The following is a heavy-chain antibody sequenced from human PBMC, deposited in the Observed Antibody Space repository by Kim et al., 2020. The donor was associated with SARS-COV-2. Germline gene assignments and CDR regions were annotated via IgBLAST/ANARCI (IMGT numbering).Heavy chain of an antibody. Sequence: SETLSLTCTVSGGSISSSSYYWGWIRQPPGKGLEWIGSIYYSGSTYYNPSLKSRVTISVDTSKNQFSLKLSSVTAADTAVYYCARDIGPAAEGHYYYGMDVWGQGTTVTVSS. J-gene: IGHJ6*02. CDR2: IYYSGST. CDR3: ARDIGPAAEGHYYYGMDV. D-gene: IGHD2-2*01. V-gene: IGHV4-39*07. CDR1: GGSISSSSYY.